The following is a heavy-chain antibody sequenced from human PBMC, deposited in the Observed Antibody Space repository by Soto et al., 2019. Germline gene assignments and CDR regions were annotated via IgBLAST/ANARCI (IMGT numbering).Heavy chain of an antibody. CDR2: ISGSGGST. CDR3: AKDVRDVSSVIYGMDV. V-gene: IGHV3-23*01. J-gene: IGHJ6*02. D-gene: IGHD3-22*01. Sequence: EVQLLESGGRLVQPGGSLRLSCAASGFTFSSYAMSWVRQAPGKGLEWVSTISGSGGSTYYADSVKGRFTISRNKSMNTLNLQMNRLRAEDTAVDYCAKDVRDVSSVIYGMDVWGQGTTVTVSS. CDR1: GFTFSSYA.